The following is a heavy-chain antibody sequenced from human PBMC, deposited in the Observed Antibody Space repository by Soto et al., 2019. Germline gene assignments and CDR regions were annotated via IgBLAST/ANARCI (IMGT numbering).Heavy chain of an antibody. D-gene: IGHD5-12*01. CDR2: INAGNGNT. Sequence: ASVKVSCKASGYTFTSYAMHWVRQAPGQRLEWMGWINAGNGNTKYSQKFQGRVTITRDTSASTAYMELSSLRSEDTAVYYCARSATPIVATIVGHDWFDPWGQGTLVTVSS. CDR1: GYTFTSYA. J-gene: IGHJ5*02. V-gene: IGHV1-3*01. CDR3: ARSATPIVATIVGHDWFDP.